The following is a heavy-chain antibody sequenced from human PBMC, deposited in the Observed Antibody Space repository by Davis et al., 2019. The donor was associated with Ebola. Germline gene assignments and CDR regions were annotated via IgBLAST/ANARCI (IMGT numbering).Heavy chain of an antibody. CDR3: ASRGFSGYWLGLDY. D-gene: IGHD5-12*01. J-gene: IGHJ4*02. CDR1: GFTFDDYA. Sequence: GESLKISCAASGFTFDDYAMHWVRQAPGKGLEWVSLISGDGGSTYYADSVKGRFTISRDNSKNSLYLQMNSLRTEDTAFYYCASRGFSGYWLGLDYWGRGTLVTVSS. V-gene: IGHV3-43*02. CDR2: ISGDGGST.